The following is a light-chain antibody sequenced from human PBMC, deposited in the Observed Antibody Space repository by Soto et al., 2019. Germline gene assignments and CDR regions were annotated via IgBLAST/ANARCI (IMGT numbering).Light chain of an antibody. J-gene: IGKJ1*01. CDR3: QQYKHWCT. Sequence: VVMTQSPVTLSVSPGEIVTLSCRASQSVDRALAWYQQKPGQGLRLLIYAASTRASGVPERFSGSGSGTEFTLTIGSLQSEDFAVYYCQQYKHWCTFGQGAKVEIK. V-gene: IGKV3-15*01. CDR1: QSVDRA. CDR2: AAS.